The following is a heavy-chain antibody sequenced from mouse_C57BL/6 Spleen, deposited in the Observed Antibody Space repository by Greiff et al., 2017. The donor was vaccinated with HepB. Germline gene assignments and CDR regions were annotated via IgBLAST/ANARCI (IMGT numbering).Heavy chain of an antibody. J-gene: IGHJ2*01. Sequence: VQLQQPGAELVKPGASVKMSCKASGYTFTSYWITWVKQRPGQGLEWIGDIYPGSGSTNYNEKFKSKATLTVDTSSSTAYMQLSSLTSEDSAVYYWARGGGVYDYDGWFDYWGQGTTLTVSS. D-gene: IGHD2-4*01. CDR2: IYPGSGST. V-gene: IGHV1-55*01. CDR1: GYTFTSYW. CDR3: ARGGGVYDYDGWFDY.